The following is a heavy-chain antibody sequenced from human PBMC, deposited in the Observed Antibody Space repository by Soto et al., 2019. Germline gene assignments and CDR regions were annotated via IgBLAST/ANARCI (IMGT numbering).Heavy chain of an antibody. CDR3: ARLVMGTQFYFDF. CDR1: GGSISSISHS. Sequence: PSETLSLTCTVSGGSISSISHSWGWIRQSPGQGLEWIGNIFYNGITYYNPSLKSRVTISADTSKNHFSLKLRSVTVADTAVYSCARLVMGTQFYFDFWGRGSLVPVPS. CDR2: IFYNGIT. D-gene: IGHD3-16*01. V-gene: IGHV4-39*02. J-gene: IGHJ4*02.